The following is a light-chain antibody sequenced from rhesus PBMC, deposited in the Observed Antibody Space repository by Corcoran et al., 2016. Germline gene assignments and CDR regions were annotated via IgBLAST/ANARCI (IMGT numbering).Light chain of an antibody. CDR2: GTS. V-gene: IGKV3-53*01. J-gene: IGKJ3*01. Sequence: QVILTQSPATLSLSPGERATLSCRASQSVSSYLAWYQQKPGQAPRLLIYGTSSRATGIPDRFSGSGCWTEFTLTISSLEPEDFAVYYCQKYSSSPFTFGPGTKLDIK. CDR3: QKYSSSPFT. CDR1: QSVSSY.